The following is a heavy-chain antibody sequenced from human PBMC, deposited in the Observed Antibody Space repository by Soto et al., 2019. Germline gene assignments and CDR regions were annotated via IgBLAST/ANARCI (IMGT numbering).Heavy chain of an antibody. CDR1: GGSISSGGYS. CDR2: IYPSGST. J-gene: IGHJ4*02. CDR3: VSQRTSVLTQAYFDY. V-gene: IGHV4-30-2*01. Sequence: PSETLSLPCAVAGGSISSGGYSWRWIRQPPGKGLEWLGYIYPSGSTYYNPSLKSRVTISVDRSKNQFSLHLNSVTASYTAVYYCVSQRTSVLTQAYFDYCGPGGLATVSS. D-gene: IGHD2-8*01.